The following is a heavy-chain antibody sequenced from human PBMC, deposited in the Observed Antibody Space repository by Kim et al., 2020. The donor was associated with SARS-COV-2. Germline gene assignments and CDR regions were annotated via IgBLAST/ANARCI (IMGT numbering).Heavy chain of an antibody. J-gene: IGHJ4*01. D-gene: IGHD4-17*01. CDR3: AKVVSRAYYGEGRYFDY. Sequence: GGSLRLSCAASGFTFDDYAMHWVRQAPGKGLEWVSGISCNGGSIGYADSVKGRFTISRDNAKNSLYLQMNSLRAEDTALYYCAKVVSRAYYGEGRYFDY. V-gene: IGHV3-9*01. CDR1: GFTFDDYA. CDR2: ISCNGGSI.